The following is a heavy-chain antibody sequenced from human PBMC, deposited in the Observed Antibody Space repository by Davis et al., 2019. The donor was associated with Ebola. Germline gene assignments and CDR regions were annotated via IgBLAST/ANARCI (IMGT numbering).Heavy chain of an antibody. Sequence: GESLKISCAASGFTVSTNYMTWVRQAPGKGLEWVSVIYSGGSTYYADSVKGRFTISRDNSKNTLYLQMNSLRAEDTAVYYCATWGGGYYYGMDVWGQGTTVTVSS. J-gene: IGHJ6*02. CDR2: IYSGGST. CDR1: GFTVSTNY. D-gene: IGHD2-21*01. CDR3: ATWGGGYYYGMDV. V-gene: IGHV3-53*01.